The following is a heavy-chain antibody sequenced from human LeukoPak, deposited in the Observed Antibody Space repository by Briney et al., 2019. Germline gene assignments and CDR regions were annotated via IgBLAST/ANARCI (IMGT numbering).Heavy chain of an antibody. Sequence: PGGSLRLSCAASGFTLNNYAMSWVRQAPGKGLEWVSIINNSGGSTYYADSVKGRFTISRDLSKNTLYLQMNSLRAEDTALCYCARNNGGTNPFDYWGQGPLVTVS. J-gene: IGHJ4*02. CDR1: GFTLNNYA. CDR3: ARNNGGTNPFDY. CDR2: INNSGGST. D-gene: IGHD2-8*01. V-gene: IGHV3-23*01.